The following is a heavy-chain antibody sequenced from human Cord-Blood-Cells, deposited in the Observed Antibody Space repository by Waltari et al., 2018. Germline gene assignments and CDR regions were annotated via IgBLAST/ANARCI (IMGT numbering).Heavy chain of an antibody. CDR2: ISSSGSTI. D-gene: IGHD6-13*01. CDR1: SYE. J-gene: IGHJ4*02. Sequence: SYEMNWVRQAPGKGLEWVSYISSSGSTIYYADSVKGRFTISRDNAKNSLYLQMNSLRAEDTAVYYCARGVFVSIAAAGTVDYWGQGTLVTVSS. CDR3: ARGVFVSIAAAGTVDY. V-gene: IGHV3-48*03.